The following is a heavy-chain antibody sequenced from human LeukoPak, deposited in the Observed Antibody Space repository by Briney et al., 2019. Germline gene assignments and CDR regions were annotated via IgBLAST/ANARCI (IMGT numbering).Heavy chain of an antibody. Sequence: GGSLRLSCAASGFTVSSKYMSWVRQAPGKGLEWVSVIHSGGSTHYADSVKGRFSISRDNSKNTLYLQMNSLRADDTAVYYCARVGSTLPFDYWGQGTLVTVSS. CDR3: ARVGSTLPFDY. J-gene: IGHJ4*02. CDR2: IHSGGST. V-gene: IGHV3-53*01. D-gene: IGHD1-26*01. CDR1: GFTVSSKY.